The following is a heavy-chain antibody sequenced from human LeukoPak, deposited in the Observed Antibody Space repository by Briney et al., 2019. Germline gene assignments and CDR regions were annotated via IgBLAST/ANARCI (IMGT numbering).Heavy chain of an antibody. V-gene: IGHV3-30-3*01. CDR2: ISYDGSNK. CDR3: ASDREDTANLHYFDY. CDR1: GFTFSSYA. J-gene: IGHJ4*02. D-gene: IGHD5-18*01. Sequence: GGSLRLSCAASGFTFSSYAMHWVRQAPGKGLEWVAVISYDGSNKHYADSVKGRFTISRDNSKNTLYLQMNSLRVEDTAVYYCASDREDTANLHYFDYWGQGTLVTVSS.